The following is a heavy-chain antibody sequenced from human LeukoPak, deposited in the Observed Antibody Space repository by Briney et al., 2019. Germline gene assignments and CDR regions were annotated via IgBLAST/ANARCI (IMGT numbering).Heavy chain of an antibody. D-gene: IGHD3-16*02. V-gene: IGHV3-74*01. CDR1: GFTLSSYW. CDR3: ALYVWGSYRAFDP. Sequence: PGGSLRLSCAASGFTLSSYWMHWVRQAPGKGLVWVSRINSDGSSTSYADSVKGRFTISRDNAKNTLYLQMNSLRAEDTAVYYCALYVWGSYRAFDPWGQGTLVTVSS. CDR2: INSDGSST. J-gene: IGHJ5*02.